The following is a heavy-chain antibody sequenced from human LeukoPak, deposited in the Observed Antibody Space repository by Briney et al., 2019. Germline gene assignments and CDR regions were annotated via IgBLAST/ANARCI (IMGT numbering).Heavy chain of an antibody. Sequence: PGGSLRLSCAASGFTFSSYSMNWVRQAPGKGLEWVSSISSSSSYIYYADSVKGRFTISRDNAKNSLYLQMNSLRAEDTAVYYCARLSPVLLWLGDHWGQGTLVTVSS. CDR2: ISSSSSYI. J-gene: IGHJ4*02. D-gene: IGHD3-10*01. CDR1: GFTFSSYS. V-gene: IGHV3-21*01. CDR3: ARLSPVLLWLGDH.